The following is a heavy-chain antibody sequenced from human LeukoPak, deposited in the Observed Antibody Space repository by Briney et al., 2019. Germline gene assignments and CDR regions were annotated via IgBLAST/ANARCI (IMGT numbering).Heavy chain of an antibody. CDR3: AREYCSSTSCSVDY. V-gene: IGHV3-66*02. D-gene: IGHD2-2*01. Sequence: GGSLRLSCAASGFTVSSNYMSWVRQAPGKGLEWVSVIYSGGSTYYADSVKGRFTISRDKSKNTLYLQMNSLRAEDTAVYYCAREYCSSTSCSVDYWGQGTLVTVSS. CDR1: GFTVSSNY. CDR2: IYSGGST. J-gene: IGHJ4*02.